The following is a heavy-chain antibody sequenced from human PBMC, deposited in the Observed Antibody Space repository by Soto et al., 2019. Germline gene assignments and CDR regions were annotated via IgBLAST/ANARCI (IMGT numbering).Heavy chain of an antibody. Sequence: QVQLVQSGAEVKKPGASVKVSCKASGYTFITYGVSWVRQAPGQGLDWLGWISTYNGNTRYAERLQGRVTMTPDTTTNTAYMELRNLRSDDTAVYYCARGPRDYYDTSANYFLDYWGQGPLVTVSS. J-gene: IGHJ4*02. D-gene: IGHD3-22*01. CDR3: ARGPRDYYDTSANYFLDY. CDR1: GYTFITYG. V-gene: IGHV1-18*01. CDR2: ISTYNGNT.